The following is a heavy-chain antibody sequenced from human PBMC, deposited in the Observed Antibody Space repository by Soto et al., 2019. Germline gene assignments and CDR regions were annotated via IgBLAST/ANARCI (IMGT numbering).Heavy chain of an antibody. Sequence: PGESLKISCKGSGYSFTSYWIGWVRQMPGKDLEWMGIIYPGDSDTRYSQSFQGQVTISADKSISTAYLQWSSLKASDTAMYYCARHSLWFGESYYYYYMDIWGKGTTVTVSS. CDR3: ARHSLWFGESYYYYYMDI. V-gene: IGHV5-51*01. CDR1: GYSFTSYW. D-gene: IGHD3-10*01. J-gene: IGHJ6*03. CDR2: IYPGDSDT.